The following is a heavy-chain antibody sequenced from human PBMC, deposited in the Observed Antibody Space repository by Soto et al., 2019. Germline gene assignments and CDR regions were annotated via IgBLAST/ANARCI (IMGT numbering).Heavy chain of an antibody. J-gene: IGHJ4*02. D-gene: IGHD2-15*01. V-gene: IGHV3-30-3*01. CDR3: ARGSWYGY. CDR2: ISYDGSNK. CDR1: GFTFSSYA. Sequence: QVQLVESGGGVVQPGRSLRLSCAASGFTFSSYAMHWVRQAPGKGLEWVAVISYDGSNKYYADSVKGRFIISRDNSKNTLYLQMNSLRAEDTAVYYCARGSWYGYWGQGTLVTVSS.